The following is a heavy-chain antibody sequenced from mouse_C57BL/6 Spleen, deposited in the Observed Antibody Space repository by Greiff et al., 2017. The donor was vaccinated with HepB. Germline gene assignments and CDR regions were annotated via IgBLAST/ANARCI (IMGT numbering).Heavy chain of an antibody. CDR1: GYTFTDYY. D-gene: IGHD1-1*01. J-gene: IGHJ4*01. Sequence: QVQLQQSGAELVRPGASVKLSCKASGYTFTDYYINWVKQRPGQGLEWIARIYPGSGNTYYNEKFKGKATLTAEKSSSTAYMQLSSLTSEDSAVYVCTSGEYGSSAYYDTMDYWGQGTSVTVSS. CDR2: IYPGSGNT. CDR3: TSGEYGSSAYYDTMDY. V-gene: IGHV1-76*01.